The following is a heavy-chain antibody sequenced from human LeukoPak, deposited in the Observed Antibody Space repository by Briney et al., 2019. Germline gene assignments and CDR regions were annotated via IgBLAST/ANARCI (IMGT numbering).Heavy chain of an antibody. Sequence: GGSLRLSCAASGFTFSSYAMSWVGQAPGKGLQGVSAISGSGGSTYYADSVKGRFTISRDNSKNTLYLQMNSLRAEDTAVYYCAKDQGITIFGVVIPAADYWGQGTLVTVSS. V-gene: IGHV3-23*01. CDR2: ISGSGGST. J-gene: IGHJ4*02. CDR1: GFTFSSYA. CDR3: AKDQGITIFGVVIPAADY. D-gene: IGHD3-3*01.